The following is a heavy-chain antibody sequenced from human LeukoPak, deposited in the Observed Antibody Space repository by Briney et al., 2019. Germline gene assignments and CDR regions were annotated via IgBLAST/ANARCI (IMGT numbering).Heavy chain of an antibody. J-gene: IGHJ6*02. CDR2: IYSGGST. D-gene: IGHD3-9*01. V-gene: IGHV3-53*01. CDR1: GFTFSSYS. CDR3: ARGLLRYFDWFGYGMDV. Sequence: GGSLRLSCAASGFTFSSYSMNWVRQAPGKGLEWVSVIYSGGSTYYADSVKGRFTISRDNSKNTLYLQMNSLRAEDTAVYYCARGLLRYFDWFGYGMDVWGQGTTVTVSS.